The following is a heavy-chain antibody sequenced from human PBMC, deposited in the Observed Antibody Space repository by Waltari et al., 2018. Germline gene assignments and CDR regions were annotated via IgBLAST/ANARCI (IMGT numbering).Heavy chain of an antibody. D-gene: IGHD6-19*01. CDR3: TTGLAVADAFDI. Sequence: EVQLVESGGGLVKPGGSLRLSCAAFGFTFSNARTSWVRQAPGKGREWVGRIKSKTDGGTTDYAAPVKGGFTISRDDSKNTLYLQMNSLKTEDTAVYYCTTGLAVADAFDIWGQGTMVTVSS. CDR2: IKSKTDGGTT. J-gene: IGHJ3*02. V-gene: IGHV3-15*01. CDR1: GFTFSNAR.